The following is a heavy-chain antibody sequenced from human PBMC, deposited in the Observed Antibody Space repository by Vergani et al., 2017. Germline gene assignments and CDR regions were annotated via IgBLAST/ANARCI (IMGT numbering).Heavy chain of an antibody. CDR3: ARDRLGSSGWYDPFDY. CDR2: IYYSGST. V-gene: IGHV4-39*02. Sequence: QLQLQESGPGLVKPSETLSLTCTVSGGSISSSSYYWGWIRQPPGKGLEWIGSIYYSGSTYYNPSLKSRVPISVETSKNQFSLKLRSVTAADTAVYYCARDRLGSSGWYDPFDYWGRGTLVTVSS. J-gene: IGHJ4*02. D-gene: IGHD6-19*01. CDR1: GGSISSSSYY.